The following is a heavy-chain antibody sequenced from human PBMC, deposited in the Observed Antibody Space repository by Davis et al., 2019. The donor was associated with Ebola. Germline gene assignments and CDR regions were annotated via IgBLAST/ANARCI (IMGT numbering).Heavy chain of an antibody. CDR3: ARDFYDSSGYLWYFDL. V-gene: IGHV4-59*01. D-gene: IGHD3-22*01. CDR2: IYYSGAT. Sequence: SETLSLTCTLYGGSLSDYYWSWIRQPPGKGLEWIGYIYYSGATNYNPSLKSRVTISVDTSKTQFSLKLTSVTPADTAVYYCARDFYDSSGYLWYFDLWGRGTLVTVSS. CDR1: GGSLSDYY. J-gene: IGHJ2*01.